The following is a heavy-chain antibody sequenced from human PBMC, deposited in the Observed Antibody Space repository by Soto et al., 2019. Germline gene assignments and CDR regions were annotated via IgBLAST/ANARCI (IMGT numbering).Heavy chain of an antibody. D-gene: IGHD6-25*01. CDR2: ISYDGSNK. J-gene: IGHJ4*02. V-gene: IGHV3-30-3*01. CDR3: ARDSSGGSTFDY. CDR1: GFTFSSYA. Sequence: GGSLRLSCAASGFTFSSYAMQWVRQAPGKGLEWVAVISYDGSNKYYADSVKGRFTISRDNSKNTLYLQMNSLRAEDTAVYYCARDSSGGSTFDYWGQGTLVTVSS.